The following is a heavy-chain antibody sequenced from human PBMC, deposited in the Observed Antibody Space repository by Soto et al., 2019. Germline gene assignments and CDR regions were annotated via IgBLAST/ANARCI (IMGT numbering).Heavy chain of an antibody. Sequence: SVKVSCKASGGTFSSYAISWVRQAPGQGLEWMGGIIPIFGTANYAQKFQGRVTITADESTSTAYMELSSLRSEDTAVYYCALYYYDSSGYYWGFDYWGQGTLVTVSS. CDR1: GGTFSSYA. J-gene: IGHJ4*02. D-gene: IGHD3-22*01. CDR2: IIPIFGTA. V-gene: IGHV1-69*13. CDR3: ALYYYDSSGYYWGFDY.